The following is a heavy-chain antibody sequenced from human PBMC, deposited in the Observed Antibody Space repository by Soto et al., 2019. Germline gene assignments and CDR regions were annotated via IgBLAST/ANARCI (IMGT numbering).Heavy chain of an antibody. D-gene: IGHD3-10*01. J-gene: IGHJ6*02. V-gene: IGHV4-31*03. CDR2: IYYSGST. CDR1: GGSISSGGYY. CDR3: ASAYGSGYMDV. Sequence: QVQLQESGPGLVKPSQTLSLTCTVSGGSISSGGYYWSWILQHPGKALEWIGYIYYSGSTYYNPSLKSRVTISADTSKNPFSLKLSSVTAADTAVYYCASAYGSGYMDVWGQGTTVTVSS.